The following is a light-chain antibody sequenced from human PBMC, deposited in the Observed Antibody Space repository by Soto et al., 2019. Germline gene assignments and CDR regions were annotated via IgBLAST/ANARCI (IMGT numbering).Light chain of an antibody. CDR3: QQRGNWPPTWT. CDR1: QTISSW. V-gene: IGKV1-5*03. Sequence: DIQMTQSPSTLSGSLGERLTITCRFSQTISSWLAWYQQKPGKAPKLLIYKASTLKSGVPSRFSGSWSGTDFTLTINGLEPEDSAVYYCQQRGNWPPTWTFGQGTKVDIK. CDR2: KAS. J-gene: IGKJ1*01.